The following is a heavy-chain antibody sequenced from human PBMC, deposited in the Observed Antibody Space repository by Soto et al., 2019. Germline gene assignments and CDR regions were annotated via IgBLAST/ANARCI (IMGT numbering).Heavy chain of an antibody. D-gene: IGHD2-21*01. CDR2: VYYSGTT. Sequence: SETLSLTCTVSGGSIDSGDYYWSWIRQPPVKGLEWIGYVYYSGTTNYNPFLKSRVTLPLDKSKNQFSLKMICVTTADTAVYYYGRDVIAPPKHFEPWGQGTLVTVSS. CDR3: GRDVIAPPKHFEP. J-gene: IGHJ5*02. V-gene: IGHV4-61*08. CDR1: GGSIDSGDYY.